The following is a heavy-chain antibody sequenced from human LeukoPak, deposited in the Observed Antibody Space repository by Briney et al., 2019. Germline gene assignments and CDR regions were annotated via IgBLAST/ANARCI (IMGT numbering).Heavy chain of an antibody. CDR2: ISGSVGHT. V-gene: IGHV3-23*01. D-gene: IGHD3-3*01. J-gene: IGHJ3*02. CDR3: AKARYYDFWSGYKGDAFDI. CDR1: GFTFSMYA. Sequence: GGSLRLSCAASGFTFSMYAMTWVRQAPGKGLEWVSAISGSVGHTYYADSVKGRFTISSDSSKNTLFLQMNSLRAEDTAVYYCAKARYYDFWSGYKGDAFDIWVQGTMVAVSS.